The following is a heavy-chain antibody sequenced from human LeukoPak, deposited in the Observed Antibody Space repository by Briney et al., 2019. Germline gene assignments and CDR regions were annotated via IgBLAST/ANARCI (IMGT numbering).Heavy chain of an antibody. CDR3: PRVRSDAVANYYFDL. J-gene: IGHJ2*01. D-gene: IGHD1-7*01. CDR2: LYYSGAT. CDR1: SRSIRSNSYF. V-gene: IGHV4-39*01. Sequence: SETLSLTCSVSSRSIRSNSYFWGWIRQPPGRGLEWIGSLYYSGATYYNPTLKRRATLLLDTAKKQLSLMLSSLTDSDTAVYYCPRVRSDAVANYYFDLSGRGALVGVS.